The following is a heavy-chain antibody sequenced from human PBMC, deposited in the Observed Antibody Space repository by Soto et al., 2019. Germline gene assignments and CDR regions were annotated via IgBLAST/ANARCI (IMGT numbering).Heavy chain of an antibody. D-gene: IGHD4-17*01. J-gene: IGHJ4*02. CDR2: ISAYNGNT. V-gene: IGHV1-18*04. CDR1: GYTFTDYG. Sequence: ASVKVSCKASGYTFTDYGISWVRQAPGQGLEWMAWISAYNGNTNYAQKVQGRVTMTTDTSTNTAYMELRSLRSDDTAVYYCARDTPMTTAAPPADYWGQGTLVTVSS. CDR3: ARDTPMTTAAPPADY.